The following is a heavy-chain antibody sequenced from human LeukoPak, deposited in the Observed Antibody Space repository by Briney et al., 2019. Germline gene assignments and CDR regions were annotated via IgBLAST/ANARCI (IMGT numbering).Heavy chain of an antibody. Sequence: ASVKVSCKASGGTFSSYAISWVRQATGQGFEWMGWMNPNSGNTGYVQKFQGRVTMTRNISISTAYMELSSLRSEDTAVYYCARVTVAGDFDYWGQGTLVTVSS. D-gene: IGHD6-19*01. V-gene: IGHV1-8*02. CDR3: ARVTVAGDFDY. CDR1: GGTFSSYA. CDR2: MNPNSGNT. J-gene: IGHJ4*02.